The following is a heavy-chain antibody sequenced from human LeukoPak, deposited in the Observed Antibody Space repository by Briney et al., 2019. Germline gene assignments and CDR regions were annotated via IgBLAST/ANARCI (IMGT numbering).Heavy chain of an antibody. CDR2: INPNSGGT. CDR3: ARDIRCSSTSCYAFDI. D-gene: IGHD2-2*01. J-gene: IGHJ3*02. V-gene: IGHV1-2*02. CDR1: GYTFTSYY. Sequence: ASVKVSCKASGYTFTSYYMHWVRQAPGQGLEWMGWINPNSGGTNYAQKFQGRVTMTRDTSISTAYMELSRLRSDDTAVYYCARDIRCSSTSCYAFDIWGQGTMVTVSS.